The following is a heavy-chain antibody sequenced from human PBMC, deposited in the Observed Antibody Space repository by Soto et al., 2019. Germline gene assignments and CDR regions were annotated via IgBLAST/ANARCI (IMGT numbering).Heavy chain of an antibody. V-gene: IGHV3-11*01. J-gene: IGHJ4*02. CDR1: GFTFSDYY. CDR3: ARDYSSYGPFDY. D-gene: IGHD5-18*01. CDR2: ISSNGNTI. Sequence: PGGSLRLSCAASGFTFSDYYMSWIRQAPGKGLEWVSYISSNGNTIYYADSVKGRFTISRDNAKNSLYLQMNSLRAEDTAVYYCARDYSSYGPFDYWGQGTLVTVSS.